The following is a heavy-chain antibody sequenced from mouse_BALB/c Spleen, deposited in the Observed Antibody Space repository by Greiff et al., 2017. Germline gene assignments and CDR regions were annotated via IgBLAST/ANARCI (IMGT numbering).Heavy chain of an antibody. CDR1: GFTFSSYY. D-gene: IGHD1-1*02. V-gene: IGHV5-6-2*01. Sequence: EVKVVESGGGLVKLGGSLKLSCAASGFTFSSYYMSWVRQTPEKRLELVAAINSNGGSTYYPDTVKGRFTISRDNAKNTLYLQMSSLKSEDTALYYCARQYGGNYVWFAYWGQGTLVTVSA. CDR3: ARQYGGNYVWFAY. CDR2: INSNGGST. J-gene: IGHJ3*01.